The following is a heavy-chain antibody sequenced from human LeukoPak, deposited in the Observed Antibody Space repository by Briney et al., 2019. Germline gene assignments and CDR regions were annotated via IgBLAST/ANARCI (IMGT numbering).Heavy chain of an antibody. CDR3: ARGPGFGEPNMDV. D-gene: IGHD3-10*01. Sequence: GGSLRLSCAASGFTVSSNYMSWVRQAPGKGLEWVSVIYSGGSTYYADSVKGRFTISRDNSKNTLYLQMNSLRAEDTAVYYCARGPGFGEPNMDVWGKGTTVTISS. J-gene: IGHJ6*03. CDR1: GFTVSSNY. CDR2: IYSGGST. V-gene: IGHV3-53*01.